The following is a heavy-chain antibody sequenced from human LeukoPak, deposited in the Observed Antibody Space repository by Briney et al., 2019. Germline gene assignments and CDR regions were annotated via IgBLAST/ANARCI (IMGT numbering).Heavy chain of an antibody. J-gene: IGHJ4*02. Sequence: GGSLRLSCAASGFTFSSYAMSWVRQAPGKGLEWVSGISGSGGDTYYADSVKGRFTISRDNSKNTVYLQMNSLRAEDTAVYYCAKLNLAETNYWGQGTLVTVSS. V-gene: IGHV3-23*01. D-gene: IGHD1-14*01. CDR1: GFTFSSYA. CDR3: AKLNLAETNY. CDR2: ISGSGGDT.